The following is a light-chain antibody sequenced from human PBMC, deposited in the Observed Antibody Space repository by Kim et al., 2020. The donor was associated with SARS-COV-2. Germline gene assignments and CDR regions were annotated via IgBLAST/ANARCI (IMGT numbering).Light chain of an antibody. CDR2: YDS. J-gene: IGLJ2*01. CDR3: QVWDSSSDHVV. Sequence: APGKTARINCGGNNIGSKSVHWYQQKPGQAPVLVIYYDSDRPSGIPERFSGSNSGNTATLTISRVEAGDEADYYCQVWDSSSDHVVFGGGPQLTVL. V-gene: IGLV3-21*04. CDR1: NIGSKS.